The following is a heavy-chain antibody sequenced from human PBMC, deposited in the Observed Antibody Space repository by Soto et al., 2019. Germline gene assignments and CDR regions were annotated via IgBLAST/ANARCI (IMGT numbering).Heavy chain of an antibody. CDR3: AGTENYWYFHL. Sequence: QLQLQESGSGLVKPSQTLSLTCAVSGGSINSGACSWSWIRQPPGKGLEWIGNIYHSGSTYYNPSINSRLPISADRSKNQFSLKVTSVTAADTAVYYWAGTENYWYFHLWGRGTLVTVSS. J-gene: IGHJ2*01. V-gene: IGHV4-30-2*01. CDR1: GGSINSGACS. CDR2: IYHSGST.